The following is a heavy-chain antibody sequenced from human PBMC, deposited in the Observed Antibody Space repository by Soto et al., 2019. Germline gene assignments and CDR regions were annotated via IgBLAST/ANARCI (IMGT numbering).Heavy chain of an antibody. Sequence: PGGSLRLSCSASGFTFSSYGMHWVRQAPGKGLEWVAVIWYDGSNKYYADSVKGRFTISRDNSKNTLYLQMNSLRAEDTAVYYCARDHHSSSWFDYWGQGTLVTVSS. CDR1: GFTFSSYG. CDR3: ARDHHSSSWFDY. D-gene: IGHD6-13*01. CDR2: IWYDGSNK. J-gene: IGHJ4*02. V-gene: IGHV3-33*01.